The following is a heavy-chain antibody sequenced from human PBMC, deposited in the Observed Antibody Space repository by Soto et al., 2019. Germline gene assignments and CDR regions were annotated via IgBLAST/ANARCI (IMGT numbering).Heavy chain of an antibody. CDR1: GGSITNYY. CDR3: ARHGFGPLHGLVDV. CDR2: INYDGYS. J-gene: IGHJ6*02. D-gene: IGHD3-10*01. V-gene: IGHV4-59*08. Sequence: QVQVQESGPGLVKPSETLSLTCTVSGGSITNYYGSWFRQPPGKGLELIGYINYDGYSAYNLSLKRRVTLSMDASKTQFSLMLESVTATDTAVYYCARHGFGPLHGLVDVWGPGTTVIVSS.